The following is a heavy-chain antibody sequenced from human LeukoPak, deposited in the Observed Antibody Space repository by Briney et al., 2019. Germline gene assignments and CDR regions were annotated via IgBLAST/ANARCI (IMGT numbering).Heavy chain of an antibody. J-gene: IGHJ3*01. V-gene: IGHV1-2*04. Sequence: ASVKVSCKASGYTFTAHYMHWVRQAPGQGLEWMGWINPNSGDTNYAQKFQGWVTMTRDASISTAYMELSRLKADDTAVYYCARGGGWGDTDTFVFWGQGTMLTVSS. CDR3: ARGGGWGDTDTFVF. D-gene: IGHD5-18*01. CDR2: INPNSGDT. CDR1: GYTFTAHY.